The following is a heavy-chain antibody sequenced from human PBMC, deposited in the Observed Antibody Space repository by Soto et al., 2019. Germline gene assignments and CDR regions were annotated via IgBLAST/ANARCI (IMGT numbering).Heavy chain of an antibody. Sequence: TGESLKISCKGSGYRFSSYWIARVRQMHGKGLEWMGITYPGDSDTIYSPSFQGQVTFSADKSTSTAYLQWSSLKASDTAMYYCARQGSNGAYYYYGMDVWGQGTTVTV. CDR3: ARQGSNGAYYYYGMDV. V-gene: IGHV5-51*01. D-gene: IGHD2-8*01. CDR1: GYRFSSYW. CDR2: TYPGDSDT. J-gene: IGHJ6*02.